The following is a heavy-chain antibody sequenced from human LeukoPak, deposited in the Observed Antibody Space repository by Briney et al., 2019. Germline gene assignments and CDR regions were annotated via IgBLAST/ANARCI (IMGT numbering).Heavy chain of an antibody. CDR1: GGSISSSSYY. CDR2: IYYSGIT. J-gene: IGHJ4*02. CDR3: ATGNSGRYAIGVL. D-gene: IGHD6-19*01. V-gene: IGHV4-39*01. Sequence: SETLSLTCTVSGGSISSSSYYWGWLRQPPGKGLEWIGSIYYSGITYYNPSLKSRLTISVDTSKNQFSLKLSSGTAADTAVYYCATGNSGRYAIGVLWGEGTLVSVSS.